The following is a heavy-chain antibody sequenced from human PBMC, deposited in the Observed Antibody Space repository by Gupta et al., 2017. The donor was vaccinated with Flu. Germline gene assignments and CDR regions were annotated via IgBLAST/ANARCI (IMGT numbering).Heavy chain of an antibody. Sequence: EVQLLESGGGLVQPGGSLRLSCAASGFTFSSYAMSWVRQAPGKGLEWVSTISGSGGSTYYADSVKGRFTISRDNSKNTLYLQMNSLRAEDTAVYYCAKDLVVVHYYDSSGYLDYWGQGTLVTVSS. J-gene: IGHJ4*02. V-gene: IGHV3-23*01. CDR2: ISGSGGST. CDR1: GFTFSSYA. CDR3: AKDLVVVHYYDSSGYLDY. D-gene: IGHD3-22*01.